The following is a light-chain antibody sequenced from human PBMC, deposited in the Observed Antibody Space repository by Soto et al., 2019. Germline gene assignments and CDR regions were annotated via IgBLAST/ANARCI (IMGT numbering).Light chain of an antibody. CDR2: GAS. J-gene: IGKJ3*01. V-gene: IGKV3D-15*01. CDR3: QQRSSWPFT. Sequence: EIVMTQSPAALSVSPGERATLSCRASQSVNIYLAWYKQKPGQAPRLLIFGASYRATGIPARFSGSGSGTEVNLTISSLQSEDFAVYYCQQRSSWPFTFGPGTKVDIK. CDR1: QSVNIY.